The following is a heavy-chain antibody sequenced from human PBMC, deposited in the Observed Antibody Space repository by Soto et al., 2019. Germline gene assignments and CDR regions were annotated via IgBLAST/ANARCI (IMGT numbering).Heavy chain of an antibody. CDR1: GGTFSSYA. V-gene: IGHV1-69*01. D-gene: IGHD5-12*01. Sequence: QVQLVQSGAEVKTPGSSVKVSCKASGGTFSSYAISWVRQAPGQGLEWMGGIIPIFGTANYAQKFQGRVTITADESTSTAYMELSSLRSEEKAVDYGARDRTGGYTPAYSWSGPRGQGTLVTVSS. CDR3: ARDRTGGYTPAYSWSGP. CDR2: IIPIFGTA. J-gene: IGHJ5*02.